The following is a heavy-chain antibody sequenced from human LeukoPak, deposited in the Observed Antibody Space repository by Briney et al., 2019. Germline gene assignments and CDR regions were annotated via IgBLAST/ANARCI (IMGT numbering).Heavy chain of an antibody. J-gene: IGHJ4*02. CDR1: GFTFNNYA. V-gene: IGHV3-30-3*01. D-gene: IGHD3-10*01. CDR2: TSDDGSNR. Sequence: ERSLRLSCAASGFTFNNYAMQWVRQAPGKGLEWVAVTSDDGSNRYYADSVKGRFTISRDNSKNTLYLQLNSLRAEDTAVYYCAREGGYGSGSYLDDWGQGALVTVSS. CDR3: AREGGYGSGSYLDD.